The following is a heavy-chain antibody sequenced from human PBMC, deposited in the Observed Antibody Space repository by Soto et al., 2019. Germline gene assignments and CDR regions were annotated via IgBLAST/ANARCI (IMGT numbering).Heavy chain of an antibody. CDR2: IYYSGST. J-gene: IGHJ4*02. V-gene: IGHV4-34*01. D-gene: IGHD3-3*01. CDR3: ASLDYGGYYDFWSGYPTTFDY. CDR1: GGSFSGYY. Sequence: SETLSLTCAVYGGSFSGYYWSWIRQPPGKGLEWIGSIYYSGSTYYNPSLKSRVTISVDTSKNQFSLKLSSVTAADTAVYYCASLDYGGYYDFWSGYPTTFDYWGQGTLVTVSS.